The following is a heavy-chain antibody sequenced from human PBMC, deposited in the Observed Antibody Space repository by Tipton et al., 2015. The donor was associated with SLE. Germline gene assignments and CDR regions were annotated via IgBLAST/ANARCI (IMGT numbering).Heavy chain of an antibody. CDR3: AGAPIVLVIAHFGWFDP. D-gene: IGHD2-21*01. Sequence: LRLSCAASGFTFSSYDMHWIRQPPGKGLEWIGYIYTSGSTNYNPPLKSRVTISVDTSKNQFSLKLSSVTAADTAVYYCAGAPIVLVIAHFGWFDPWGQGTLVTVSS. CDR1: GFTFSSYD. CDR2: IYTSGST. V-gene: IGHV4-4*08. J-gene: IGHJ5*02.